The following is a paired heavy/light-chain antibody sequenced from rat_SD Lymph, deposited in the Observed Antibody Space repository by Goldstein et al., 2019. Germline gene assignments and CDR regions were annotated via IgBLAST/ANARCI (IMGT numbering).Heavy chain of an antibody. V-gene: IGHV5-62*01. J-gene: IGHJ2*01. D-gene: IGHD1-11*01. CDR2: ISSSSGT. Sequence: AVQLVESGGGLVQPGKSLKLSCSASGFTFSSYGMHWIRQAPGKGLDWVAYISSSSGTVYADAVKERFTISRDNAKNTLYLQLNSLKSEDTAIYYCARSRGTGYFDYWGQGVMVTVSS. CDR1: GFTFSSYG. CDR3: ARSRGTGYFDY.
Light chain of an antibody. CDR3: QQSWNDPYT. V-gene: IGKV3S11*01. J-gene: IGKJ2-3*01. Sequence: DTVLTQSPALAVSPGERVSISCRASEGVNSYMHWYQQKPGQQPKLLIYKASNLASGVPARFSGSGSGTDFTLTIDPVEADDTATYFCQQSWNDPYTFGAGTKLELK. CDR2: KAS. CDR1: EGVNSY.